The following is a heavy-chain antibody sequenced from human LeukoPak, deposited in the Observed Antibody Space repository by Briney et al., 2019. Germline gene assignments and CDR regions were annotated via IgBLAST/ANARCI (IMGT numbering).Heavy chain of an antibody. CDR2: ISSGNSFI. CDR1: GFXFSSYN. D-gene: IGHD6-19*01. Sequence: GSLSLSCAASGFXFSSYNMNWVRPAPGKGGEWVSFISSGNSFIYYSDSVKGRFTISRENDKNSLYLQMNSLRAEDTAVYYCARVSSSGWYFDYWGQGTLVTVSS. J-gene: IGHJ4*02. V-gene: IGHV3-21*04. CDR3: ARVSSSGWYFDY.